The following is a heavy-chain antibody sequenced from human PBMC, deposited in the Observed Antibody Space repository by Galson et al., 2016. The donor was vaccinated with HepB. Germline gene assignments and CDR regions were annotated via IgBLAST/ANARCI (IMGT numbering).Heavy chain of an antibody. V-gene: IGHV3-23*01. J-gene: IGHJ6*02. Sequence: SLRLSCAASGFSFSTFAMSWVRQAPGKGLDWISGITGTGGGTYYADSVKGRFPISRDTSKNTLFLQLSSLRVEATAVYYCAKDHTGSTVGWSDGMDVWGQGTRVTVSS. D-gene: IGHD1-1*01. CDR2: ITGTGGGT. CDR1: GFSFSTFA. CDR3: AKDHTGSTVGWSDGMDV.